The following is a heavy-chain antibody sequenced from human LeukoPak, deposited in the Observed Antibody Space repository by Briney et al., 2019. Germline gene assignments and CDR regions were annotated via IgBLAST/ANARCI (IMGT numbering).Heavy chain of an antibody. J-gene: IGHJ4*02. CDR3: AKDSSSIRGYSYGYRDY. V-gene: IGHV3-23*01. D-gene: IGHD5-18*01. Sequence: PGGSLRLSCAASGFTFSSYAMSWVRQAPGKGLEWVSAISGSGGSTYYADSVKGRFTISRDNSKNTLYLQMNSLRAEDTAVYYCAKDSSSIRGYSYGYRDYWGQGTLVTVSS. CDR1: GFTFSSYA. CDR2: ISGSGGST.